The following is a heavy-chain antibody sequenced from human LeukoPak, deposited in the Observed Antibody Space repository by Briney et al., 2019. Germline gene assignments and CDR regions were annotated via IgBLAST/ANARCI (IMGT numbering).Heavy chain of an antibody. Sequence: ASVKVSCKASGYTFTSYDLNWVRQATGQGLEWMGWMNPNSGNTGYAPKFQGRVTMTRNTSISTAYMELSSLRSEDTAVYYCARKGPANYYYYYMDVWGKGTSVTVSS. D-gene: IGHD2-2*01. J-gene: IGHJ6*03. V-gene: IGHV1-8*01. CDR2: MNPNSGNT. CDR1: GYTFTSYD. CDR3: ARKGPANYYYYYMDV.